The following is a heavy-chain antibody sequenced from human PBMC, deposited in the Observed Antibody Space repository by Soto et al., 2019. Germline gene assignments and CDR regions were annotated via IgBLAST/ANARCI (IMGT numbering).Heavy chain of an antibody. CDR2: IIPIFGTA. CDR3: GRGTAEREKLELRWIYYYYGMDV. D-gene: IGHD1-7*01. V-gene: IGHV1-69*13. J-gene: IGHJ6*02. Sequence: SVKVSCKASGGTFSSYAISWVRQAPGQGLEWMGGIIPIFGTANYAQKFQGRVTITADESTSTAYMELSSLRSEDTAVYYCGRGTAEREKLELRWIYYYYGMDVWGQGTTVTVSS. CDR1: GGTFSSYA.